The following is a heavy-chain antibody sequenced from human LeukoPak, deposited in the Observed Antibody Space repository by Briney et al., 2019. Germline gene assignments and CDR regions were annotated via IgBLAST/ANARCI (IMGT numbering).Heavy chain of an antibody. CDR1: GYTFTGYY. V-gene: IGHV1-2*02. D-gene: IGHD6-13*01. CDR3: ARSAAGYAEYFQH. J-gene: IGHJ1*01. CDR2: INPNSGGT. Sequence: AAVKVSCKASGYTFTGYYMHWVRQAPGQGLEWMGWINPNSGGTNYAQKFQGRVTMTRDTSISTAYMELSRLRSDDTAVYYCARSAAGYAEYFQHWGQGTLVTVSS.